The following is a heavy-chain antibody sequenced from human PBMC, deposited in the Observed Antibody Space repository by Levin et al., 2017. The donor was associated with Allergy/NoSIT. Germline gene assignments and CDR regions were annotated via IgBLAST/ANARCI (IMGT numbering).Heavy chain of an antibody. Sequence: GGSLRLSCAASGFTFSTYAIHWVRQAPGRGLEWVAVISYDGSNKYYADSVKGRITISRDNSKNTLYLQMNSLRAEDTAVYYCARDFCSRTSCYPYYYYGLDVWGQGTTVTVSS. J-gene: IGHJ6*02. D-gene: IGHD2-2*01. CDR2: ISYDGSNK. CDR1: GFTFSTYA. V-gene: IGHV3-30-3*01. CDR3: ARDFCSRTSCYPYYYYGLDV.